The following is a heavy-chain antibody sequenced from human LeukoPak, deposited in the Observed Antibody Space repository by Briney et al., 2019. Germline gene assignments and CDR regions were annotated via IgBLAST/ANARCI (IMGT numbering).Heavy chain of an antibody. CDR3: AREGYSYGRRFEYFQH. CDR1: GYTFTGYY. V-gene: IGHV1-2*06. Sequence: GASVKVSCKASGYTFTGYYMHWVRQAPGQGLEWMGRINPNSGGTNYAQKFQGRVTMTRDTSISTAYMELSRLRSDDTAVYYCAREGYSYGRRFEYFQHWGQGTLVTASS. CDR2: INPNSGGT. D-gene: IGHD5-18*01. J-gene: IGHJ1*01.